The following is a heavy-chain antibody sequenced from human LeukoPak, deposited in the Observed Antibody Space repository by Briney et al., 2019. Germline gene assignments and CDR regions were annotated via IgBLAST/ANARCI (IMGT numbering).Heavy chain of an antibody. CDR2: INHSGST. V-gene: IGHV4-34*01. CDR3: ARLFSVAGT. J-gene: IGHJ5*02. D-gene: IGHD6-19*01. Sequence: NPSETLSLTCAVYGGSFSGYYWSWIRQPPGKGLEWIGEINHSGSTNYNPSLKSRVTISVDTSKNQFSLKLSSVTAADTAVYYCARLFSVAGTWGQGTLVTVSS. CDR1: GGSFSGYY.